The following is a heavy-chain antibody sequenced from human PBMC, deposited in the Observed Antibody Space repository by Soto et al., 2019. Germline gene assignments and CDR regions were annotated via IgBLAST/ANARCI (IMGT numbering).Heavy chain of an antibody. CDR2: ISAYNGNT. Sequence: QVQLVQSGAEVKKPGASVKVSCKASGYTFPNYGISWVRQAPGRGLEWMGWISAYNGNTNYAQKLQGRVTMTTNASTSTAYMELRSLRSDDTAVYYCSTRAYAYPLNFDYWGQGTLVTVSS. J-gene: IGHJ4*02. CDR1: GYTFPNYG. D-gene: IGHD5-12*01. CDR3: STRAYAYPLNFDY. V-gene: IGHV1-18*01.